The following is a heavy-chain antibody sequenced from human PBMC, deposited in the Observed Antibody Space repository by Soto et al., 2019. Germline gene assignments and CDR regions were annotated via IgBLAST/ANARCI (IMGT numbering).Heavy chain of an antibody. D-gene: IGHD3-10*02. CDR3: AITNLMFGEHHY. CDR2: MNPNSGNT. Sequence: QVQLVQSGAEVKKHGASVKVSCKASGYTFTIYDINWVRQATGQGLEWMGWMNPNSGNTGYAQKFQGRVTMTRNTSISTAYMELRSLRSEDTAVYYCAITNLMFGEHHYWGQGTLVTVSS. V-gene: IGHV1-8*01. CDR1: GYTFTIYD. J-gene: IGHJ4*02.